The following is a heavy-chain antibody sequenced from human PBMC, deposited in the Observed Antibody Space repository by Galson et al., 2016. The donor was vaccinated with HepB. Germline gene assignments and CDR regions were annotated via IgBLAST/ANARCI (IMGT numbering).Heavy chain of an antibody. CDR1: GFTFNNYG. CDR3: AKSTLGVTLESYYYGMDV. J-gene: IGHJ6*02. D-gene: IGHD2-21*02. V-gene: IGHV3-23*01. CDR2: IGGGGGTT. Sequence: SLRLSCAASGFTFNNYGMSWVRLAPGKGLEWVSGIGGGGGTTNYADSVEGRFTISRDNSKNTLYLQMKSLRAEDTAVYYCAKSTLGVTLESYYYGMDVWGQGTTVTVSS.